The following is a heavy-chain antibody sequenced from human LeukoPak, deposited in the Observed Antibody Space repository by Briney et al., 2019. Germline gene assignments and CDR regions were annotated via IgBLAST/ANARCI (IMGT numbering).Heavy chain of an antibody. J-gene: IGHJ4*02. Sequence: GGSLRLSCAASGFTFSTYWMYWVRQAPGKGLVWVSRIKSDGSTTRYADSVKGRFTISRDNAKNTLYLQMNGLRAEDTAVYYCVSVGDYGDYANYFDYWGQGTLVTVSS. CDR1: GFTFSTYW. CDR3: VSVGDYGDYANYFDY. D-gene: IGHD4-17*01. CDR2: IKSDGSTT. V-gene: IGHV3-74*01.